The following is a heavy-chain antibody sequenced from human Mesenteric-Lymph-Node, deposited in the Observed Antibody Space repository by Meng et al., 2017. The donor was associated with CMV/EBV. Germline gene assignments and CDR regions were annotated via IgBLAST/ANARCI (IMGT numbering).Heavy chain of an antibody. CDR3: AKDAYGGNSGWGWDS. Sequence: GESLKISCSASGFTFDSYALSWVRQAPGKGLEWVSTISGSGNSRYYADSVKGRLTISRDNSKNTLFLQMNSLRAEDTAVYYCAKDAYGGNSGWGWDSWGQGTLVTVSS. J-gene: IGHJ4*02. CDR1: GFTFDSYA. CDR2: ISGSGNSR. D-gene: IGHD4-23*01. V-gene: IGHV3-23*01.